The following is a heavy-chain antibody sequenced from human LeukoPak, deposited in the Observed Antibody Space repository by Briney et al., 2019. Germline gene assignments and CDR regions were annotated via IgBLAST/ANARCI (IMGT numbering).Heavy chain of an antibody. CDR1: GGTFSSYT. J-gene: IGHJ3*02. CDR2: IIPILGIA. Sequence: ASVKFCCKASGGTFSSYTISWVRQAPGQGLDWMGRIIPILGIANYAQKFQGRVTITADKSTSTAYMELSSLRSEDTDVYYCARIEYSNWEAFDMWGQGTMVSVSS. CDR3: ARIEYSNWEAFDM. V-gene: IGHV1-69*02. D-gene: IGHD6-6*01.